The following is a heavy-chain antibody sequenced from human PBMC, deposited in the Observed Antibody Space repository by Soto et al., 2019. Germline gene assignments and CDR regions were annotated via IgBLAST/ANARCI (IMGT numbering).Heavy chain of an antibody. V-gene: IGHV1-18*01. J-gene: IGHJ5*02. CDR1: GYTFTSYG. D-gene: IGHD1-26*01. CDR3: ARDSGSYYVRNWFDP. CDR2: ISAYNGNT. Sequence: ASVKVSCKASGYTFTSYGISWVRQAPGQGLEWMGWISAYNGNTNYAQKLQGRVTMTTDTSTSTAYMELRSLRSDDTAVYYCARDSGSYYVRNWFDPWGQGTLVTSPQ.